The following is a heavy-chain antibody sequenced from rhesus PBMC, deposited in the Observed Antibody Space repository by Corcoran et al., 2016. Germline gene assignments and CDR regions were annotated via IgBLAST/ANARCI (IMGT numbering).Heavy chain of an antibody. V-gene: IGHV5-2*01. CDR2: IDPIDSAT. Sequence: EVQLVQSGAEVKRPGESLKISCKTYGYSCTSYWFSWVRQMPGNGLEWMGAIDPIDSATRSSPSFQGQVTISADKSISTADLQWSSLKASDSATYYCAKGGIAGTIGFDYWGQGVLVTVSS. CDR1: GYSCTSYW. CDR3: AKGGIAGTIGFDY. J-gene: IGHJ4*01. D-gene: IGHD1-1-1*01.